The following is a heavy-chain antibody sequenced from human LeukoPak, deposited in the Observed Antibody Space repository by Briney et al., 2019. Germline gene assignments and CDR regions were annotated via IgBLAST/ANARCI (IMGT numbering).Heavy chain of an antibody. Sequence: PGGSLRLSRVASGFTFSDHAMSWVRQTPGKGLESVSSTNAGGDNTHYADSVKGRFTVSRDNAKNTLYLQMNSLRAEDTAVYFCAFLDSSGFYYGRLRYWGQGTPVTVSS. CDR3: AFLDSSGFYYGRLRY. D-gene: IGHD3-22*01. J-gene: IGHJ4*02. V-gene: IGHV3-23*01. CDR2: TNAGGDNT. CDR1: GFTFSDHA.